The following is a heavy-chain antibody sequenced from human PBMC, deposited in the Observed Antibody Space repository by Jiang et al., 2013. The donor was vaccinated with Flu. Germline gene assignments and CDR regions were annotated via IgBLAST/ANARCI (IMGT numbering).Heavy chain of an antibody. J-gene: IGHJ4*02. CDR3: ARDRGEFFGSGSYGGY. Sequence: QLLESGGGVVQPGRSLRLSCVASGFTFNYFGMHWVRQAPGKGLEWVAVITYDGTNKFYADSVKGRFAISRDNSENTIFLQMNSLRAEDTAVYYCARDRGEFFGSGSYGGYWGQGTLVTVSS. V-gene: IGHV3-30*03. CDR1: GFTFNYFG. CDR2: ITYDGTNK. D-gene: IGHD3-10*01.